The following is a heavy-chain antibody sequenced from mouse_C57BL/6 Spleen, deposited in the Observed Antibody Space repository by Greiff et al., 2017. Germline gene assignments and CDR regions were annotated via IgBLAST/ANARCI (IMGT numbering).Heavy chain of an antibody. CDR3: ARRDYYGSSNWYFDV. D-gene: IGHD1-1*01. CDR2: IYPRDGST. CDR1: GYTFTRYD. V-gene: IGHV1-85*01. Sequence: QVQLKQSGPELVKPGASVKLSCKASGYTFTRYDINWVKQRPGQGLEWIGWIYPRDGSTKYNQKFKGKATLTVDTSSSTAYMELHSLTSEDSAVYVCARRDYYGSSNWYFDVWGTGTTVTVSS. J-gene: IGHJ1*03.